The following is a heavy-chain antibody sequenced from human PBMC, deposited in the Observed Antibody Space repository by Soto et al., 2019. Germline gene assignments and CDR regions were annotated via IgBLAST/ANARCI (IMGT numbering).Heavy chain of an antibody. CDR1: GFTFSDYY. J-gene: IGHJ4*02. Sequence: GVLRLSCAASGFTFSDYYMSWMRQAPGKRLEWIAYISGAGSNYADSVQGRFTISRDNTKNSLYLQMNSLRDEDTAVYYCARSRKPSYYSGPYFDFWGQGALVTVSS. CDR2: ISGAGS. D-gene: IGHD3-10*01. CDR3: ARSRKPSYYSGPYFDF. V-gene: IGHV3-11*01.